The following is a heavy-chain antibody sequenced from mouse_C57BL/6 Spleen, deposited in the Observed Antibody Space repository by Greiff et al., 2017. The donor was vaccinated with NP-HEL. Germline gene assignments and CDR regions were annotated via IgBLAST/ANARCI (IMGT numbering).Heavy chain of an antibody. CDR1: GYTFTDYY. CDR2: IFPGSGST. CDR3: ARRGYGSSFYYFDY. Sequence: QVQLKQSGPELVKPGASVKISCKASGYTFTDYYINWVKQRPGQGLEWIGWIFPGSGSTYYNEKFKGKATLTVDKSSSTAYMLLSSLTSEDSAVYFCARRGYGSSFYYFDYWGQGTTLTVSS. V-gene: IGHV1-75*01. D-gene: IGHD1-1*01. J-gene: IGHJ2*01.